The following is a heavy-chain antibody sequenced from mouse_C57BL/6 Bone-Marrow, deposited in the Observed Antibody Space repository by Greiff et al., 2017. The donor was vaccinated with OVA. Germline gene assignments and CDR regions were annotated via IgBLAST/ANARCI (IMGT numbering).Heavy chain of an antibody. J-gene: IGHJ2*01. D-gene: IGHD3-1*01. Sequence: QVQLQQPGTELVKPGASVKLSCKASGYTFTSYWMHWVKQRPGQGLEWIGNINPSNGGTNYNEKFKSKATLTVDKSSSTAYMQLSSLTSEDSAVYFCARKGTLIGDFDYWGQGTTLTVSS. V-gene: IGHV1-53*01. CDR3: ARKGTLIGDFDY. CDR2: INPSNGGT. CDR1: GYTFTSYW.